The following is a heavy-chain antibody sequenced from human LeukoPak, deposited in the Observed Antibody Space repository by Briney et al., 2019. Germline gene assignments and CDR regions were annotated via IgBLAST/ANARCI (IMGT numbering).Heavy chain of an antibody. CDR3: ARGGIGYCSTTSCYTAFDY. J-gene: IGHJ4*02. CDR1: GYTFTGYY. Sequence: ASVKVSCKASGYTFTGYYIHLVRQAPGQGLEWMGWINPNSGGTNYAQKFQGRVTMTRGTSISTAYMELSRLRSDDTAVYYCARGGIGYCSTTSCYTAFDYWGQGTLVTVSS. CDR2: INPNSGGT. D-gene: IGHD2-2*02. V-gene: IGHV1-2*02.